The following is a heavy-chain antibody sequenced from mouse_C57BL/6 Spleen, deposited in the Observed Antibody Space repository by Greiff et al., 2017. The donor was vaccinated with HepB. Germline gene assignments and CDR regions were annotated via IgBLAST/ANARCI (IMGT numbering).Heavy chain of an antibody. CDR3: ARSYYGSKGY. J-gene: IGHJ2*01. D-gene: IGHD1-1*01. CDR2: IYPGSGNT. Sequence: QVQLKQSGPELVKPGASVKISCKASGYSFTSYYIHWVKQRPGQGLEWIGWIYPGSGNTKYNEKFKGKATLTADTSSSTAYMQLSSLTSEDSAVYYCARSYYGSKGYWGQGTTLTVSS. CDR1: GYSFTSYY. V-gene: IGHV1-66*01.